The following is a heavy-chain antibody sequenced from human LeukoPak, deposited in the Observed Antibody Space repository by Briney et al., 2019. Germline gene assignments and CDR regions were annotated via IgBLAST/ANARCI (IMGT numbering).Heavy chain of an antibody. CDR1: GYSFTSYW. D-gene: IGHD2-21*02. V-gene: IGHV5-51*03. CDR2: IYPGDSDT. CDR3: ARRAYCGGDCYYFDY. Sequence: KPGESLKISCKCSGYSFTSYWIGWVRQMPGKGLEWMGIIYPGDSDTRYSPSFQGQVTISADKSISTAYLQWSSLKASDTAMYYCARRAYCGGDCYYFDYWGQGTLVTVSS. J-gene: IGHJ4*02.